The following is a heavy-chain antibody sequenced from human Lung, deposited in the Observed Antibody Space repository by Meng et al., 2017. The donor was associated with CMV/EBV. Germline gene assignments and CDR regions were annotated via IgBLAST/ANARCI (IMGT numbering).Heavy chain of an antibody. CDR1: GDSITNQNW. D-gene: IGHD3-10*01. V-gene: IGHV4-4*02. CDR3: LRRSGGSV. CDR2: IPHRGSS. J-gene: IGHJ1*01. Sequence: QVQLRESGTALVKPSETLSTTCAVSGDSITNQNWWARVRQPAGKGLEWIGEIPHRGSSAYNPSLKSRVSMSIDKSKNQFSLKLTSVTAADTAVYHCLRRSGGSVWGQGTLVTVSS.